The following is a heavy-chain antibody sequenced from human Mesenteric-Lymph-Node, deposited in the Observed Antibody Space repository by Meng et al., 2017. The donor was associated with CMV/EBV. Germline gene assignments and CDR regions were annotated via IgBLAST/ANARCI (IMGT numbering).Heavy chain of an antibody. Sequence: GGSLRLSCAASGFTFSSYWMSWVRQAPGKGLEWVANIKQDGSEKYYVDSVKGRFTISRDNAKNSLYLQMNSLRAEDTAVYYCARDGGGYCSSTSGYMVYWGQGTLVTVSS. V-gene: IGHV3-7*01. CDR2: IKQDGSEK. D-gene: IGHD2-2*02. J-gene: IGHJ4*02. CDR3: ARDGGGYCSSTSGYMVY. CDR1: GFTFSSYW.